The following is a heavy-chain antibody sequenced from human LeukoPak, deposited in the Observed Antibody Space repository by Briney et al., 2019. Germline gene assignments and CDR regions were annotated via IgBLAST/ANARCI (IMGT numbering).Heavy chain of an antibody. CDR3: AREYWNCDSSGMTTDY. D-gene: IGHD3-22*01. J-gene: IGHJ4*02. CDR2: INPNSGGT. CDR1: GYTFTGYY. Sequence: GASVKVSCKASGYTFTGYYMHWVRQAPGQGLEWMGWINPNSGGTNYAQKFQGKVTMTRDTSISTAYMELSRLRSDDTAVYYCAREYWNCDSSGMTTDYWGQGTLVTVSS. V-gene: IGHV1-2*02.